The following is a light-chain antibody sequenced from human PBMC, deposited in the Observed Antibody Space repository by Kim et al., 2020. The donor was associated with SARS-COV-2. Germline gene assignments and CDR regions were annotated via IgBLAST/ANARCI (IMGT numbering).Light chain of an antibody. Sequence: SYELTQPPSVSVSPGQTASITCSGDKLGDKYAFWYQQKPGQSPVLVIYQDSKRPSGIPERFSGSNSGNTATLTISGPQAMDEADYYCQAWDSSTYYVFGT. V-gene: IGLV3-1*01. CDR1: KLGDKY. J-gene: IGLJ1*01. CDR2: QDS. CDR3: QAWDSSTYYV.